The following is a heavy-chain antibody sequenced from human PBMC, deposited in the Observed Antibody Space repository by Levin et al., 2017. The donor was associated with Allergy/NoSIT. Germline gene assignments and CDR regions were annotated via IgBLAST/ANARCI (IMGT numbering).Heavy chain of an antibody. CDR2: ISYSGTT. CDR3: VRERNTDFWSGYPLNYMDV. J-gene: IGHJ6*03. D-gene: IGHD3-3*01. V-gene: IGHV4-59*01. Sequence: PSETLSLTCTVSGGFIRSDYWTWIRQPPGKGLEWIGYISYSGTTNYNPSLKSRVTMSVDMSKNQFSLNLSSVTAADTAIYYSVRERNTDFWSGYPLNYMDVWGNGTTVTVSS. CDR1: GGFIRSDY.